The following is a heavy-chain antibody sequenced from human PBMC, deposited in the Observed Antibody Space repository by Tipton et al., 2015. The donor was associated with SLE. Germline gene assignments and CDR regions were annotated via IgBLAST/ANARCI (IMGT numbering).Heavy chain of an antibody. Sequence: SLRLSCAASGFTFSSYWMSWVRQAPGKGLEWVANIKQDGSEKYYVDSVKGRFTISRDNAKNSLYLQMNSLRAEDTAVYYCARLYCSGGSCWDYFDYWGQGTLVTVSS. CDR3: ARLYCSGGSCWDYFDY. J-gene: IGHJ4*02. CDR1: GFTFSSYW. D-gene: IGHD2-15*01. V-gene: IGHV3-7*01. CDR2: IKQDGSEK.